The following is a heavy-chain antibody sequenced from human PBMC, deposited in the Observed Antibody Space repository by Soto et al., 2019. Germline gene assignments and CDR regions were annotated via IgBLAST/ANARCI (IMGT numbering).Heavy chain of an antibody. V-gene: IGHV3-11*01. J-gene: IGHJ6*01. CDR2: MSGSGDAI. CDR3: FRGNFYY. CDR1: GFTFSDYY. Sequence: GGSLRLSCTTSGFTFSDYYMTWVRQAPGKGLEWISYMSGSGDAIYYADSVKGRFTISRDNAKNSLHLEMNSLRVEDTAMYYCFRGNFYY.